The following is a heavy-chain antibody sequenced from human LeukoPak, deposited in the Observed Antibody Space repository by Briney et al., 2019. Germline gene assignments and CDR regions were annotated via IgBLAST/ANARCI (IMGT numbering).Heavy chain of an antibody. CDR1: GGSFSGYY. CDR2: INHSGST. Sequence: PSETLSLTCAVYGGSFSGYYWSWIRQPPGKGLEWIGEINHSGSTNYNPSLKSRVTISVDTSKNQFSLKLSSVTAADTAVYYCARGYSSGWYSVDYWGQGTLVTVSS. CDR3: ARGYSSGWYSVDY. D-gene: IGHD6-19*01. V-gene: IGHV4-34*01. J-gene: IGHJ4*02.